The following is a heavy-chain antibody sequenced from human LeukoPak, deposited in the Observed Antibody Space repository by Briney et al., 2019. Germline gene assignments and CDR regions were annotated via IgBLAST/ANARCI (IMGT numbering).Heavy chain of an antibody. CDR3: ATQQCSGGSCYSRAIWFDP. D-gene: IGHD2-15*01. Sequence: SETLSLTCTVSGGSISSSSYYWGWIRQPPGKGLEWIASMYHSGNTYYNPSLKSRVTVSVDTSKNQFSLKLNSVTAADTAVYYCATQQCSGGSCYSRAIWFDPWGRGTLVTVSS. V-gene: IGHV4-39*01. CDR2: MYHSGNT. J-gene: IGHJ5*02. CDR1: GGSISSSSYY.